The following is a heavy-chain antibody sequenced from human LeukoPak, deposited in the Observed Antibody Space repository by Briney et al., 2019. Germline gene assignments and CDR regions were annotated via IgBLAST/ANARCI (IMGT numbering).Heavy chain of an antibody. Sequence: GGSLRLSCAASGFTFSSYEMNWVRQAPGKGLERVSYISSSGSTIYYADSVKGRFSISRDNAKNSLYLQMNSLRAEDTAVYYCARDLLGWELHYFDYWGQGTLVTVSS. V-gene: IGHV3-48*03. CDR2: ISSSGSTI. J-gene: IGHJ4*02. D-gene: IGHD1-26*01. CDR3: ARDLLGWELHYFDY. CDR1: GFTFSSYE.